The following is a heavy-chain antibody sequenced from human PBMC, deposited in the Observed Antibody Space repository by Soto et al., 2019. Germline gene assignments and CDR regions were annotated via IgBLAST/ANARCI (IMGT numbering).Heavy chain of an antibody. V-gene: IGHV1-18*01. J-gene: IGHJ5*02. D-gene: IGHD6-25*01. CDR2: ISAYNCNT. Sequence: QVQLVQSGAEVKKPGASVKVSCKASGYTFTSYGISWVRQSPGHGLEWMGWISAYNCNTNYAQKLQGRVTMTTDTSKSTAYMELRSLSSDDTAVYYCARAPRGRWYAPWGQGTLVTVSS. CDR3: ARAPRGRWYAP. CDR1: GYTFTSYG.